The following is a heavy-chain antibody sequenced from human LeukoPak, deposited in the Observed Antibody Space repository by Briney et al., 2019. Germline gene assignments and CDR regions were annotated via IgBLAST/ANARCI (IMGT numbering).Heavy chain of an antibody. CDR2: IIPIFGTA. V-gene: IGHV1-69*05. J-gene: IGHJ6*03. Sequence: SVKVSCKTSGGTFSSYAISWVRQAPGQGLEWMGGIIPIFGTANYAQKFQGRVTITTDESTSTAYMELSSLRSEDTAVYYCARVPSSSSPPYYYYMDVWGKGTTVTVSS. CDR3: ARVPSSSSPPYYYYMDV. D-gene: IGHD6-6*01. CDR1: GGTFSSYA.